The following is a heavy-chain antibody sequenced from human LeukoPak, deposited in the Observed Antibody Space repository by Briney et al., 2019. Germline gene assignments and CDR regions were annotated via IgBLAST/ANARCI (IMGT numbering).Heavy chain of an antibody. Sequence: SETLSLTCTVSGGSISSYYWSWIRQPPGKGLEWIGEINHSGSTNYNPSLKSRVTISVDTSKNQFSLKLSSVTAADTAVYYCAGRLVATISIFVDYWGQGTLVTVSS. J-gene: IGHJ4*02. CDR2: INHSGST. D-gene: IGHD5-12*01. V-gene: IGHV4-34*01. CDR3: AGRLVATISIFVDY. CDR1: GGSISSYY.